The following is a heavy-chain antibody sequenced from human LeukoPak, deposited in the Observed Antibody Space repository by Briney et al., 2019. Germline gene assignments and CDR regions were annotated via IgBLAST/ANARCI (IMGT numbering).Heavy chain of an antibody. J-gene: IGHJ6*03. CDR2: IILMGIT. CDR3: ARDRERWTTTTSGYHDYHYYTDV. Sequence: RASETLSLTCTVSGGSISSYYWSWSRHPPGKDLEGFGNIILMGITNYNPSLKSRVTLSVDTSKIQFSLKLSYVTAADTALYYCARDRERWTTTTSGYHDYHYYTDVWGKGTTVTISS. V-gene: IGHV4-59*12. D-gene: IGHD4-17*01. CDR1: GGSISSYY.